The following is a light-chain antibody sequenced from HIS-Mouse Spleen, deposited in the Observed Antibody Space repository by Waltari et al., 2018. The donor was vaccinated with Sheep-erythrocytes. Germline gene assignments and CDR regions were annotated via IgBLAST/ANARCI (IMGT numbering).Light chain of an antibody. CDR2: WAS. Sequence: DIVMTQSPDSLAVSLGERATINCKSSQSVLYSSNNKNYLAWYQQKPGQPPKLLIYWASTREAGVPERFSGRGSGTDFTLTISSLQAEDVAVYYGQQYYRTPLTFGGGTKVGIK. J-gene: IGKJ4*01. CDR3: QQYYRTPLT. CDR1: QSVLYSSNNKNY. V-gene: IGKV4-1*01.